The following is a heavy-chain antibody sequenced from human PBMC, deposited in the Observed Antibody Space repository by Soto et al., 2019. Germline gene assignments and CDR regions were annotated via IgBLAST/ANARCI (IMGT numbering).Heavy chain of an antibody. CDR3: ARKCRSSQHHYYYGMDV. J-gene: IGHJ6*02. CDR2: IDPSDSYT. Sequence: PGESLKISCKGSGYSFTSYWISWVRQMPGKGLEWMGRIDPSDSYTNYSPSFQGHVTISADKSISTAYLQWSSLKASDTAMYYCARKCRSSQHHYYYGMDVWGQGTTVTVSS. V-gene: IGHV5-10-1*01. CDR1: GYSFTSYW.